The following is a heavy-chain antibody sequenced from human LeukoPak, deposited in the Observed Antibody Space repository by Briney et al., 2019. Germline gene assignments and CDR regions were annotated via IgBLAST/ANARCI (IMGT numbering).Heavy chain of an antibody. CDR1: GFTFSSYE. J-gene: IGHJ4*02. Sequence: GGSLRLSCAASGFTFSSYEMNWVRQAPGKGLEWVSYISSSGSTRYYADSVKGRFTISRDNAKNSLYLQMNSLRAEDTGVYYCARDGSGWYDYGGQGILVTVSS. D-gene: IGHD6-19*01. V-gene: IGHV3-48*03. CDR3: ARDGSGWYDY. CDR2: ISSSGSTR.